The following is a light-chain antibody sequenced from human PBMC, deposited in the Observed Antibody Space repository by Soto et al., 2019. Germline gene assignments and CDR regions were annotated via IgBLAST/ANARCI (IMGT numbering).Light chain of an antibody. V-gene: IGKV1-5*03. J-gene: IGKJ1*01. CDR2: KAS. CDR3: QQYSRYWT. CDR1: QGISSW. Sequence: DIQMTQSPSTLSASVGDRVTITCRASQGISSWLAWYQQKPGKAPKLLIYKASSLESGAPSRFSGSGSGTEFTLTISSLQPDDFATYYCQQYSRYWTFGQGTKVESK.